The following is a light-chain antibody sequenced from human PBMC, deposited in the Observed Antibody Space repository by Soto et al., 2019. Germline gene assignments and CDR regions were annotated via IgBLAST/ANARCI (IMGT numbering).Light chain of an antibody. CDR3: QQRSNWPPVT. V-gene: IGKV3-11*01. CDR1: QSVTSN. Sequence: DIVLTQSPGTLSLSPGDRATLSCRASQSVTSNCLAWYQQKPGQAPRLLIYDASNRASGIPARFSGSGSGTDFTLTISSLDPEDFAVYYCQQRSNWPPVTFGGGTKVDIK. J-gene: IGKJ4*01. CDR2: DAS.